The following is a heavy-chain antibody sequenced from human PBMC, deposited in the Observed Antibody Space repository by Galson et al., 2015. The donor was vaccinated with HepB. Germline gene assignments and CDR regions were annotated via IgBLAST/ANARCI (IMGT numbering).Heavy chain of an antibody. CDR2: IKPGGTVQ. CDR1: RFTFSPYW. V-gene: IGHV3-7*03. Sequence: SLRLSCAASRFTFSPYWMHWVRQAPGKGLEWVAYIKPGGTVQDYVDSVKGRFTISRDNAKNSLSLQMNSLRVEDTAVYYCARDRGGGWSYDCWGQGTLVTVSS. D-gene: IGHD6-19*01. CDR3: ARDRGGGWSYDC. J-gene: IGHJ4*02.